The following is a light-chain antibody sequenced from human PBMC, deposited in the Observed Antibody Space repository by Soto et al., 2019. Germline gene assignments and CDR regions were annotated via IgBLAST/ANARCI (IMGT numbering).Light chain of an antibody. V-gene: IGLV1-40*01. Sequence: QSVLTQPPSVSGAPGQRVTISCSGSSSNIGAGYDVHWYQQLPGTAPKLLIFANSFRPSGVPDRFSGSKSGTSASLAITGLQAEDEADYFCQSYDSSLSGSVFGPGIKVTVL. J-gene: IGLJ1*01. CDR3: QSYDSSLSGSV. CDR2: ANS. CDR1: SSNIGAGYD.